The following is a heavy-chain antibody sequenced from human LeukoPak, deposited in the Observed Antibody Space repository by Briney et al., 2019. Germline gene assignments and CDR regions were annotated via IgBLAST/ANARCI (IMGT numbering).Heavy chain of an antibody. J-gene: IGHJ4*02. CDR3: ARAAGGLYYDSSGYFDY. Sequence: PGGSLRLSCAASRFTFSSYWMHWVRQAPGKGLVWVSRINSDGSSTSYADSVKGRFTISRDNAKNTLYLQMNSLRAEDTAVYYCARAAGGLYYDSSGYFDYWGQGTLVTVSS. D-gene: IGHD3-22*01. V-gene: IGHV3-74*01. CDR2: INSDGSST. CDR1: RFTFSSYW.